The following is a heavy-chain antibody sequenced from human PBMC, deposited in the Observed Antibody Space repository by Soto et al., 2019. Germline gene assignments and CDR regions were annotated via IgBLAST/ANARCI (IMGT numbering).Heavy chain of an antibody. V-gene: IGHV1-2*02. CDR3: ARGDYGTGGYPFPYFDY. Sequence: HEHLVQSGAEVKRPGASLKVSCKASGYSFTGYYIHWVRQAPGQGLEWMGWINPDSGATNYAQNFQGRVTLTSDTSTGTASMDLTSLTSDDTAVYYCARGDYGTGGYPFPYFDYWGQGTLVIVSS. D-gene: IGHD2-8*02. J-gene: IGHJ4*02. CDR1: GYSFTGYY. CDR2: INPDSGAT.